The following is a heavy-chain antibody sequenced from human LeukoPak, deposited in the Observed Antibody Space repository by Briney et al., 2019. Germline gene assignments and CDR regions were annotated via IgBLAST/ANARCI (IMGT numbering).Heavy chain of an antibody. J-gene: IGHJ4*02. V-gene: IGHV1-2*06. CDR1: GYTFTGYY. CDR2: INPNSGGT. Sequence: ASVKVSCKASGYTFTGYYMHWVRQAPGQGLEWMGRINPNSGGTNYAQKFQGRVTMTRDTSISTAYMELSRLRSDDTAVYHCAALRGYSYGYSGYWGQGTLVTVSS. CDR3: AALRGYSYGYSGY. D-gene: IGHD5-18*01.